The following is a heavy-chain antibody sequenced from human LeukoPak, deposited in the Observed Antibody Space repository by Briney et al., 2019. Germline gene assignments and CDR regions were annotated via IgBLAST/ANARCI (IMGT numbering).Heavy chain of an antibody. V-gene: IGHV3-9*01. CDR3: AKSCAEIVGATPYGMDV. CDR1: GFTFADYA. CDR2: ISWNSSSI. J-gene: IGHJ6*02. D-gene: IGHD1-26*01. Sequence: GGSLRLSCAASGFTFADYAMHWVRQAPGQGLEWVSGISWNSSSIGYADSVKGRFTISRDKAKNSLYLQMNSVRAEDTALYSCAKSCAEIVGATPYGMDVWGQGTTVTVSS.